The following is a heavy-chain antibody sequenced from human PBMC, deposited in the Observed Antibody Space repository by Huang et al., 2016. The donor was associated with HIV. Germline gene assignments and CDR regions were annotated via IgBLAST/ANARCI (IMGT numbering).Heavy chain of an antibody. J-gene: IGHJ4*02. CDR2: IRSKAAGGTT. CDR1: GFTFGVYA. CDR3: TRENYDFWSGYYKYYFDY. V-gene: IGHV3-49*05. Sequence: EVQLVESGGGLVKPGRSLRLSCTAFGFTFGVYALSWFRQAPGKGVEWVGFIRSKAAGGTTEYAASVKGRFTISRDDSKSIAYLQMNSLKIEDTAVYYCTRENYDFWSGYYKYYFDYWGQGTLVTVSS. D-gene: IGHD3-3*01.